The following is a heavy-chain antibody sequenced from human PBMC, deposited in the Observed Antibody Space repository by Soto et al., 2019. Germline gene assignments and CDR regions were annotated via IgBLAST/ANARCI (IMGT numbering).Heavy chain of an antibody. CDR2: INPSGGST. J-gene: IGHJ5*02. CDR1: GYTFTSYY. Sequence: GASVKVSCKASGYTFTSYYMYWVRQAPGQGLEWMGIINPSGGSTSYAQKFQGRATMTRDTSTSTVYMELRSLRSDDTAVYYCARVGFDEYYGLGSYYNPLRYNWFDPWAQGTLVPVSS. CDR3: ARVGFDEYYGLGSYYNPLRYNWFDP. V-gene: IGHV1-46*01. D-gene: IGHD3-10*01.